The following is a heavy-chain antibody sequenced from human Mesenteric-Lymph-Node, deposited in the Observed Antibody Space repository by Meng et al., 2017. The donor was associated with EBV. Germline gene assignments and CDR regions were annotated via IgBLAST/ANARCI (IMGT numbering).Heavy chain of an antibody. CDR2: ISYDGSNK. V-gene: IGHV3-30*18. J-gene: IGHJ4*02. D-gene: IGHD5-24*01. CDR3: AKDRGYIDY. CDR1: GFTCSRYV. Sequence: VQVVESGGGVVQPGRSMRLSCVVSGFTCSRYVMHWVRQAPGKGLEWVAVISYDGSNKYYAGSVKGRFTISRDNSKNTLYLQMNSLRAEDTAVYYCAKDRGYIDYWGQGTLVTVSS.